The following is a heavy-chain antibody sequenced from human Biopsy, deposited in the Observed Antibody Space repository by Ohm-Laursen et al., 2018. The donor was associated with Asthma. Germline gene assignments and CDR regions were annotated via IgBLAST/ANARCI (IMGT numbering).Heavy chain of an antibody. V-gene: IGHV4-34*01. CDR1: PGSFSGFF. CDR2: ANERGVT. J-gene: IGHJ6*02. Sequence: GTLSLTCTVYPGSFSGFFWTWIRQSPGKGLEWIGEANERGVTNNNPSLKSRVIISIDTYWNRVSLKLTSVTAADTAVYYCARGPELDVWGQGTTVTVSS. CDR3: ARGPELDV.